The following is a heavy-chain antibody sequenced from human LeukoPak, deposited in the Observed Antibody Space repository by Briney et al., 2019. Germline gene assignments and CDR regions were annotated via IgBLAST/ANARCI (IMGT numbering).Heavy chain of an antibody. J-gene: IGHJ5*02. D-gene: IGHD6-6*01. CDR1: GYASSDIY. CDR2: INPSSGAR. CDR3: ATGSITHTRDP. V-gene: IGHV1-2*02. Sequence: ASMKVSCKASGYASSDIYFNWVRQAPGQGLEWMGWINPSSGARIYSQKFQGRVTMDTSISIAYMELSGLTSDDTAVYYCATGSITHTRDPWGQGTLVTVSS.